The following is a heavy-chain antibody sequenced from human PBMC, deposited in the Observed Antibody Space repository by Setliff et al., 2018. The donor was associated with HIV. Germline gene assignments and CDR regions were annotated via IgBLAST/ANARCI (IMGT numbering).Heavy chain of an antibody. Sequence: SETLSLTCTVSGGSISSGSYYWSWIRQAAGKGLVWIGRIYTSGSTKYNPPLKSRVTISVDTSKNQFSLKVSSVTAADTAVYYCARVGRGGHSSRWYYFDDWGQGTMVTVSS. CDR2: IYTSGST. CDR1: GGSISSGSYY. V-gene: IGHV4-61*02. D-gene: IGHD6-13*01. CDR3: ARVGRGGHSSRWYYFDD. J-gene: IGHJ4*02.